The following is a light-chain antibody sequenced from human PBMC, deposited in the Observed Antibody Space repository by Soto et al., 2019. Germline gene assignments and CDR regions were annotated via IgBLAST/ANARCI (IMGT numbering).Light chain of an antibody. CDR1: PSDVGSYNL. Sequence: ITISCTGTPSDVGSYNLVSWYQQHPGKAPKLMIYEGSKRPSGVSNRFSGSKSGNTASLTISGLQAEDEADYYCCSYAGSSTFYVFGTGTEVTVL. J-gene: IGLJ1*01. V-gene: IGLV2-23*01. CDR2: EGS. CDR3: CSYAGSSTFYV.